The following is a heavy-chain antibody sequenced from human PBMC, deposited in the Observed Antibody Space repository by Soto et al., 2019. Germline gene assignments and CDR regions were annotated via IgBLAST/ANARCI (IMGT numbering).Heavy chain of an antibody. V-gene: IGHV1-3*01. CDR1: GYTFTSYA. CDR2: INAGNGNT. D-gene: IGHD4-17*01. CDR3: PRGPGAPAAPGDS. J-gene: IGHJ4*02. Sequence: QVQLVQSGAEVKKPGASVKVSCKASGYTFTSYAMHWVRQAPGQRLEWMGWINAGNGNTKYSQKSQGRVTITRDTSASPASMERSGLRSESTAVYSCPRGPGAPAAPGDSWGQGTLVTVSS.